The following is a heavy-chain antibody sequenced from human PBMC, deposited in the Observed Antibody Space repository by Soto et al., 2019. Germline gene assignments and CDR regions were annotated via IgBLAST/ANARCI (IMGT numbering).Heavy chain of an antibody. CDR1: GYSLSRYD. CDR3: ARKRGDFDY. V-gene: IGHV1-18*01. J-gene: IGHJ4*02. CDR2: INVYNGDT. Sequence: QVQLVQSGAEVKKSGGSVKVSCKASGYSLSRYDIRWVRQAPGQGLEWMGWINVYNGDTNFAQKFQGRVIMTADTSTNIAYLELRSLRSDDTAVYYCARKRGDFDYWGQGSLVIVSS.